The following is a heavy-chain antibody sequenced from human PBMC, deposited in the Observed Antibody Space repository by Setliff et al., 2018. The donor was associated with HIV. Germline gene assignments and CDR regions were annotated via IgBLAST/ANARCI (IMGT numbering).Heavy chain of an antibody. J-gene: IGHJ4*02. D-gene: IGHD3-9*01. Sequence: GGSLRLSCAASGITFSNYAMHWVRQAPGKGLEFVSVISTNGGSTYYADSVKGRFTISRDNSKNTVYLQMRSLRAEDTAVYYCVKNAVAFDSSIYYFDYWGQGTLVTVSS. V-gene: IGHV3-64D*09. CDR1: GITFSNYA. CDR2: ISTNGGST. CDR3: VKNAVAFDSSIYYFDY.